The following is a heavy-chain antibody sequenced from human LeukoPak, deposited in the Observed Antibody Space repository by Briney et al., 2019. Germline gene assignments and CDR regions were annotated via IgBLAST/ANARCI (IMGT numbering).Heavy chain of an antibody. CDR2: IVPNFDTA. CDR3: ASPYPGIAAAGNSYYYGMDV. D-gene: IGHD6-13*01. Sequence: ASVKVSCKASGGTFSNSIISWVRQAPGQGLEWMGRIVPNFDTANYAQKFQDRVTITADESTGTAYMELSSLRSDDTAVYYCASPYPGIAAAGNSYYYGMDVWGQGTTVTVSS. CDR1: GGTFSNSI. V-gene: IGHV1-69*13. J-gene: IGHJ6*02.